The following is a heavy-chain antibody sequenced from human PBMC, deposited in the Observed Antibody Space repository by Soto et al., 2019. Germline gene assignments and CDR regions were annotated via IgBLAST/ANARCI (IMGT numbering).Heavy chain of an antibody. V-gene: IGHV1-69*12. D-gene: IGHD3-22*01. CDR3: ARPIQYYFDTSAQSAWFDP. CDR1: GGTFGSYA. Sequence: QVQLVQSRAEVKKPGSSVKVSCKTSGGTFGSYAISWVRQAPGQGLEWMGGIIPIFSTPNYAQKFQGRVTITADESTSTAYMELSSLRSEDTAVYYCARPIQYYFDTSAQSAWFDPWGQGTLVTVSS. J-gene: IGHJ5*02. CDR2: IIPIFSTP.